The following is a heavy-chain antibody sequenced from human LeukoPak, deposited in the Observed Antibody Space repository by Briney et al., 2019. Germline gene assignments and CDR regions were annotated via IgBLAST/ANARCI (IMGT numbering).Heavy chain of an antibody. CDR3: ARDSITFGGVIVTL. D-gene: IGHD3-16*02. CDR1: GYTFTSYG. Sequence: GASAKVSCKASGYTFTSYGISWVRQAPGQGLEWMGWISAYNGNTNYAQKLQGRVTMTTDTSTSTAYMELRSLRSDDTAVYYCARDSITFGGVIVTLWGQGTMVTVSS. CDR2: ISAYNGNT. J-gene: IGHJ3*01. V-gene: IGHV1-18*04.